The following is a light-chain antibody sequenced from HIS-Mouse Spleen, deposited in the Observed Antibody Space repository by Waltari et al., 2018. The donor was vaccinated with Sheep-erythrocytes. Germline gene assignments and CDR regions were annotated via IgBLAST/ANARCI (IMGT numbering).Light chain of an antibody. CDR3: QQYNNWMYT. CDR2: GAS. Sequence: EIVMTQSPATLSVSPGERATLSCRASQSVSSNLAWYQQKPGQAPRLLIYGASTRATGIPARFSCSGSWTEFTLTISSMQSEDFAVYYCQQYNNWMYTFGQGTKLEIK. V-gene: IGKV3-15*01. CDR1: QSVSSN. J-gene: IGKJ2*01.